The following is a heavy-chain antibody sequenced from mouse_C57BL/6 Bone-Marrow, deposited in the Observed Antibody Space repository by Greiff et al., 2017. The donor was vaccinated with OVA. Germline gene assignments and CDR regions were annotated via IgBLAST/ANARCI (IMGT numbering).Heavy chain of an antibody. J-gene: IGHJ4*01. Sequence: QVQLQQSGAELVRPGTSVKVSCKASGYAFTNYLIEWVKQRPGQGLEWIGVINPGSGGTNYNEKFKGKATLTADKSSSTAYMQLSSLTSEDSAVYFCGRVPSHFSMDYWGQGTSVTVSA. V-gene: IGHV1-54*01. CDR1: GYAFTNYL. CDR3: GRVPSHFSMDY. CDR2: INPGSGGT.